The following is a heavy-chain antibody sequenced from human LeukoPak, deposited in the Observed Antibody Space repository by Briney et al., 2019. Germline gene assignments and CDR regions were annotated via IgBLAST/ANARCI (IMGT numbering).Heavy chain of an antibody. J-gene: IGHJ4*02. CDR3: ARDGHAYGRGSPHY. D-gene: IGHD3-10*01. CDR2: ISGSGGST. Sequence: GGSLRLSCAASGFTFSSYAMSWVRQAPGKGLEWVSAISGSGGSTYYADSVRGRFTISRDNDKNSYLQMNSLRAEDTAVYYCARDGHAYGRGSPHYWGQGTLVTVSS. CDR1: GFTFSSYA. V-gene: IGHV3-23*01.